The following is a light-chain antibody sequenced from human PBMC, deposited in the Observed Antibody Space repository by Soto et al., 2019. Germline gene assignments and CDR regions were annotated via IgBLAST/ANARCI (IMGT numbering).Light chain of an antibody. Sequence: EIVLTQSPGTLSLFPGERATLSCRASQSVSSSYLAWYQQKAGQAPRLLIYGASSRATGIPDRFSGSGSGTDFTLTISRLEPEDFAVYYCQQYAGSPGTFGPGTKVEIK. CDR2: GAS. CDR1: QSVSSSY. V-gene: IGKV3-20*01. CDR3: QQYAGSPGT. J-gene: IGKJ1*01.